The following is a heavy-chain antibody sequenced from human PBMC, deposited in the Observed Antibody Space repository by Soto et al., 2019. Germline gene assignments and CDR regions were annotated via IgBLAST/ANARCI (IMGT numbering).Heavy chain of an antibody. CDR3: ASGVRGVTELDP. D-gene: IGHD3-10*01. J-gene: IGHJ5*02. CDR1: GFTVSSNY. CDR2: ICSGGST. Sequence: GGSLRLSCAASGFTVSSNYMSWVRQAPGKGLEWVSVICSGGSTYYADSVKGRFTISRDNSKNTLYLQMNSLRAEDTAVYYCASGVRGVTELDPWGQGTLVTVSS. V-gene: IGHV3-53*01.